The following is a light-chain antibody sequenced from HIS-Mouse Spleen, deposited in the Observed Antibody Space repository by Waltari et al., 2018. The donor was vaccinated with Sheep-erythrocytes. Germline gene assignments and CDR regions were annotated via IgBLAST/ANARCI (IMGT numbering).Light chain of an antibody. Sequence: SALTQPASVSGSPGQSITISCTGTSSDVGSYNLSTCYQQHPGKAPKLMIYEGSKRPSGVSNRFSGSKSGNTASLTISGLQAEDEADYYCCSYAGSSTPWVFGGGTKLTVL. CDR3: CSYAGSSTPWV. J-gene: IGLJ3*02. CDR2: EGS. CDR1: SSDVGSYNL. V-gene: IGLV2-23*01.